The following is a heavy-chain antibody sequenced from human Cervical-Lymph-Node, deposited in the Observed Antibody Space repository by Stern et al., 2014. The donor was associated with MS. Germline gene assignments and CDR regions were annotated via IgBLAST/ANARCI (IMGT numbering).Heavy chain of an antibody. J-gene: IGHJ6*02. V-gene: IGHV1-2*07. CDR3: ARGKVDYYYALDV. Sequence: QVQLVESGAEMRKPGASVQVSCKASGYSFSDYYIQWVRQAPGQGLEGMGWITPNSGGTIHAHKFQGRVSMTRDTSFSTAYLVLSSLTSDDTAVYYCARGKVDYYYALDVWGQGTTVTVSS. CDR1: GYSFSDYY. CDR2: ITPNSGGT.